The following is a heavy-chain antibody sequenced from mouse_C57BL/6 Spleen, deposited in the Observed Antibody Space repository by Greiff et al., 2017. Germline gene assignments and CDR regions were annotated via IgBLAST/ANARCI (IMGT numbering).Heavy chain of an antibody. Sequence: QVQLQQSGPELVKPGASVKISCKASGYAFSSSWMNWVKQRPGKGLEWIGRIYPGDGDTNYNGKFKGKATLTADKSSSTAYMQLSSLTSEDSAVYFCASNYPFDYGGQGTTRTVSS. CDR3: ASNYPFDY. CDR1: GYAFSSSW. D-gene: IGHD2-1*01. V-gene: IGHV1-82*01. J-gene: IGHJ2*01. CDR2: IYPGDGDT.